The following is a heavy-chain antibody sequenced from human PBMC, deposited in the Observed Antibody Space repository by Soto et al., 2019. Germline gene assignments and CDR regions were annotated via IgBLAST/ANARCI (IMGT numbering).Heavy chain of an antibody. CDR2: IFYTGGT. CDR3: ARVPFSSVGVADPPVSWFDP. D-gene: IGHD3-3*01. Sequence: QVHLQESGPGLVKPSQTLSLTCTVSGGFVNSVNNYWSWIRQPPGKGLEWLGDIFYTGGTYYNPSLRSRITISIATSKNRFYRKLTSVTAADTAVYYCARVPFSSVGVADPPVSWFDPWGQGTLVTVSS. V-gene: IGHV4-30-4*01. CDR1: GGFVNSVNNY. J-gene: IGHJ5*02.